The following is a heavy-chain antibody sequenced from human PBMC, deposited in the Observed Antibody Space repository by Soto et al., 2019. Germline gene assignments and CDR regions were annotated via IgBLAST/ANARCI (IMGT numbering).Heavy chain of an antibody. D-gene: IGHD3-16*01. CDR2: LSSDGFGA. CDR3: ARDLGGPDY. CDR1: GFSLSPYW. J-gene: IGHJ4*02. Sequence: QSGGSLRLSCAASGFSLSPYWMHWVRQAPGRGLEWVSRLSSDGFGAAYADSVKGRFFISRDIAGNTLFLQMNSLRADDTAVYYCARDLGGPDYWGRGTSVTVSS. V-gene: IGHV3-74*03.